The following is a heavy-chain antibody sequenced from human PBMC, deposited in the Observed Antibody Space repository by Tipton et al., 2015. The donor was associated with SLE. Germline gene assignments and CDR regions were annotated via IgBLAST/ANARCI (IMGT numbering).Heavy chain of an antibody. CDR1: GFTFDDYA. V-gene: IGHV3-9*01. CDR3: AKGSAAARPYYFDN. D-gene: IGHD6-13*01. CDR2: ISWNSGSI. Sequence: RSLRLSCAASGFTFDDYAMHWVRQAPGKGLEWVSGISWNSGSIGYADSVKGRFTISRDNAKNSLYLQMNSLRAEDTAVYYCAKGSAAARPYYFDNWGQGTLVTVSP. J-gene: IGHJ4*02.